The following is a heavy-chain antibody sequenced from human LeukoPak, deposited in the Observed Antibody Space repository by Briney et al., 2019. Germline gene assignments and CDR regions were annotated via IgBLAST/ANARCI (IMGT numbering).Heavy chain of an antibody. CDR2: IIPIFGTA. CDR1: GCTFSRYA. J-gene: IGHJ6*02. Sequence: SLKVSCKASGCTFSRYAISWVRQAPGQGLERMGGIIPIFGTANYAQKFQGRVTITADESTSTAYMELSSLRSEDTAVYYCARVVVPAAPSGMDVWGQGTTVTVSS. D-gene: IGHD2-2*01. V-gene: IGHV1-69*13. CDR3: ARVVVPAAPSGMDV.